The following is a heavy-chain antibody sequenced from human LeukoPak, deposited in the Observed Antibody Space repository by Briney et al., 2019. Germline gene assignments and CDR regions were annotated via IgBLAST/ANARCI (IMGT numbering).Heavy chain of an antibody. CDR2: INPNSGGT. J-gene: IGHJ5*02. CDR1: GYTFTDYY. Sequence: ASVKVSCKASGYTFTDYYIHWVRQAPGQGLEWMGWINPNSGGTNYAQKFQGRVTMTRDTSTSTVYMELSSLRSEDTAVYYCARSGDDYWFDPWGQGTLVTVSS. V-gene: IGHV1-2*02. D-gene: IGHD3-10*01. CDR3: ARSGDDYWFDP.